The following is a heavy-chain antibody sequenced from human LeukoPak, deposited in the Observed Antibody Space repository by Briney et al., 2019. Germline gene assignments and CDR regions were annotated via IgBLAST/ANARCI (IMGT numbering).Heavy chain of an antibody. V-gene: IGHV3-30-3*01. Sequence: GGSLRLSCAASGFTFSSYAMHWVRQAPGKGLEWVAVISYDGSNKYYADSVKGRFTISRDNSKNMLYLQMNSLRAEDTAVYYCARDSDYVVYWGQGTLVTVSS. CDR3: ARDSDYVVY. D-gene: IGHD1-26*01. CDR2: ISYDGSNK. CDR1: GFTFSSYA. J-gene: IGHJ4*02.